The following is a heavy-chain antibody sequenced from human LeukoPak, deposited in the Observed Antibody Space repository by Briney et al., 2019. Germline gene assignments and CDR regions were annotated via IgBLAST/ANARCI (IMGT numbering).Heavy chain of an antibody. V-gene: IGHV1-18*04. J-gene: IGHJ4*02. CDR3: AMSYSSSWYDLDY. CDR2: ISAYNGNT. CDR1: GYTFTGYY. Sequence: ASVKVSCKASGYTFTGYYMHWVRQAPGQGLEWMGWISAYNGNTNYAQKLQGRVTMTTDTSTSTAYMELRSLRSDDTAVYYCAMSYSSSWYDLDYWGQGTLVTVSS. D-gene: IGHD6-13*01.